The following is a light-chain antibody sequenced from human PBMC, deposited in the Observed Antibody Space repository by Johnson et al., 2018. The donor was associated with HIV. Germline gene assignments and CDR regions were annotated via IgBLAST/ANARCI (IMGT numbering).Light chain of an antibody. Sequence: QSVLTQPPSVSAAPGQKVTISCSGSSSKIGNKYVSWYQQLPGTAPKVLIYDNSKRPSGIPDRFSCSKSGTSATLFITGLQTGDEADYHCATWDISLSVYVFGTGTKVTVL. V-gene: IGLV1-51*01. J-gene: IGLJ1*01. CDR2: DNS. CDR3: ATWDISLSVYV. CDR1: SSKIGNKY.